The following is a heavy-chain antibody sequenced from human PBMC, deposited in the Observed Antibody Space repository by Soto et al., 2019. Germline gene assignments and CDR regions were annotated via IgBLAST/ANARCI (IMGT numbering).Heavy chain of an antibody. V-gene: IGHV3-23*01. CDR3: AKLQSRELGRGALDV. D-gene: IGHD1-26*01. J-gene: IGHJ3*01. Sequence: EVQLLESGGGLVPPGGSLRLSCEASGFTFFSYATSWVRQAPGKGLEWVSGISGSGGSIYYADSVKGRSTISRDNSKNTLNLQMNGVSAEDTAIYYCAKLQSRELGRGALDVWGQGTMVTVSS. CDR2: ISGSGGSI. CDR1: GFTFFSYA.